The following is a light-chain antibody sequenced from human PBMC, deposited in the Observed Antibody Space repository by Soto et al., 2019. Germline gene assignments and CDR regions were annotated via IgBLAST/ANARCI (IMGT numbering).Light chain of an antibody. V-gene: IGKV3-20*01. J-gene: IGKJ2*01. CDR2: GAS. CDR1: QSVSSSY. Sequence: EIVLTQSPGTLSLSPGERATLSCRASQSVSSSYLAWYQQKPGQAPRLLIYGASSRATGIPDRLSGSGSGTDFTLTISRLEPEDFAVYYCQQYGSSPRVPFGQGTQLAIK. CDR3: QQYGSSPRVP.